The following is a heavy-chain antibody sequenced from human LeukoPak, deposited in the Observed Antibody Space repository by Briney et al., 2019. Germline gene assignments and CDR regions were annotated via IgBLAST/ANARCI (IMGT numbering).Heavy chain of an antibody. D-gene: IGHD3-10*01. CDR2: IGYDGRNK. CDR3: AKDNAYYYADY. CDR1: GFIFGRDS. J-gene: IGHJ4*02. V-gene: IGHV3-30*02. Sequence: PGGSLRLSCAASGFIFGRDSMNWVRQAPGRGLEWVTFIGYDGRNKYYADSVKGRFTISRDNSKNTLYLQMNSLRAEDTAVYYCAKDNAYYYADYWGQGTLVTVSS.